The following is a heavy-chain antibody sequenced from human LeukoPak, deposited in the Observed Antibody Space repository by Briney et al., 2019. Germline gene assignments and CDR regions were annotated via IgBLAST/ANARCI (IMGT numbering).Heavy chain of an antibody. CDR3: ARGGSYHPADY. D-gene: IGHD1-26*01. J-gene: IGHJ4*02. CDR1: GYSFSSYG. V-gene: IGHV1-18*01. CDR2: ISGYNGNT. Sequence: GASVKVSCKASGYSFSSYGITWVRQAPGQGLEWMGWISGYNGNTKYAQKFQGRVTMTTDTSTSKTYMDLGSLRIDDTAVYYCARGGSYHPADYWGQGTLVTVSS.